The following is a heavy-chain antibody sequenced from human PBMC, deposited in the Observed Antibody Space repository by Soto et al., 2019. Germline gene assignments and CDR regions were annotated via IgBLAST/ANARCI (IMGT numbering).Heavy chain of an antibody. J-gene: IGHJ4*02. CDR1: GFTVSSNY. Sequence: GGSLRLSCAASGFTVSSNYMSWVRQAPGKGLEWVSVIYSGGSTYYADSVKGRFTISRDNSKNTLYLQMNSLRAEDTAVYYCASGNSKVGSWFYFDYWGQGTLVTVSS. V-gene: IGHV3-53*01. D-gene: IGHD6-13*01. CDR2: IYSGGST. CDR3: ASGNSKVGSWFYFDY.